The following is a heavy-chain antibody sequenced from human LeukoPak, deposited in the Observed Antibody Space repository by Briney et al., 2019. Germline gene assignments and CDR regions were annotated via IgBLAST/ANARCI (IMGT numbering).Heavy chain of an antibody. D-gene: IGHD4-17*01. CDR2: ISSSSSYI. V-gene: IGHV3-21*01. J-gene: IGHJ5*02. CDR3: ARITATTSLSWFDP. CDR1: GFTFSSYS. Sequence: GGSLRLSCAASGFTFSSYSMNWVRQAPGKGLEWVSSISSSSSYIYYADSVKGRFTISRDNAKSSLYLQMNSLRAEDTAVYYCARITATTSLSWFDPWGQGTLVTVSS.